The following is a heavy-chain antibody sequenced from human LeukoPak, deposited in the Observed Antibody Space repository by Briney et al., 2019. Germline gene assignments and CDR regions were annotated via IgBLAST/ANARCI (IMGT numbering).Heavy chain of an antibody. Sequence: GGSLRLSCAASGFTFNTYGMHWVRQAPDKGLEWVAFIRYDGADKYYADSVKGRFTISRDNSKNTLYLQMNSLRVEDSAVYYCAKVLSKGGGYYLTDFWGQGTLVTASS. CDR2: IRYDGADK. CDR1: GFTFNTYG. D-gene: IGHD3-22*01. CDR3: AKVLSKGGGYYLTDF. J-gene: IGHJ4*02. V-gene: IGHV3-30*02.